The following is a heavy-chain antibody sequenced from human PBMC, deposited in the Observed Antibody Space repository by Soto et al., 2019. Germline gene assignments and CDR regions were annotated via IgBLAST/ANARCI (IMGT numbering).Heavy chain of an antibody. D-gene: IGHD5-18*01. V-gene: IGHV3-30*18. J-gene: IGHJ6*02. CDR3: VKERYGQLWLEDYGMDV. CDR2: ISYDASDI. Sequence: QVQLVESGGGVVQPGRSLRLSCAASAFTFSSYRIHWVRQAPGKGLDWVAVISYDASDIYYADSVKGRFTISRDNSKNTLYLQMNSLRAEDTAVYYCVKERYGQLWLEDYGMDVWGQGTTVTVSS. CDR1: AFTFSSYR.